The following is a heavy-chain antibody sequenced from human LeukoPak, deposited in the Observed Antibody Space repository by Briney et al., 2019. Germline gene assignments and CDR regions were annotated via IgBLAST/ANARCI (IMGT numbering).Heavy chain of an antibody. J-gene: IGHJ4*02. CDR3: AKAPVTTCSGAYCYPFDY. CDR2: ISSGYPTI. CDR1: GFTFSSYS. D-gene: IGHD2-21*01. V-gene: IGHV3-48*01. Sequence: HPGGSLRLSCAASGFTFSSYSINWVRQAAGKGLEWVSYISSGYPTIYYADSVKGRFTISRDSSKNTLYLQMNRLRAEDAAVYYCAKAPVTTCSGAYCYPFDYWGQGTLVTVSS.